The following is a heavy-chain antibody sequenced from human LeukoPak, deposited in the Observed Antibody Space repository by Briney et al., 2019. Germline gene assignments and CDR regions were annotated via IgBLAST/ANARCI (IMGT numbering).Heavy chain of an antibody. Sequence: ETLSLTCAVYGGSFSGYYWSWIRQPPGKGLEWIGEINHSGSTNYNPSLKSRVTISVDTSKNQFSLKLSSVTAADTAVYYCARDIYDILTGPLDYWGQGTLVTVSS. CDR3: ARDIYDILTGPLDY. CDR1: GGSFSGYY. J-gene: IGHJ4*02. CDR2: INHSGST. D-gene: IGHD3-9*01. V-gene: IGHV4-34*01.